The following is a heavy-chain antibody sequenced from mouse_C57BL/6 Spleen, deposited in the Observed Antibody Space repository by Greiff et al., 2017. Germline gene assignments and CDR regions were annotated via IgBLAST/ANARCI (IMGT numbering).Heavy chain of an antibody. D-gene: IGHD2-4*01. V-gene: IGHV1-55*01. Sequence: QVQLQPSGAELVKPGASVKMSCKASGYTFTSYWITWVKQRPGQGLEWIGDIYPGSGSTNYNEKFKSKATLTVATSSSTAYLQLSRLTSEDSAVDYCSRGGDYDPYYFDYWGQGTTLTVSS. J-gene: IGHJ2*01. CDR2: IYPGSGST. CDR3: SRGGDYDPYYFDY. CDR1: GYTFTSYW.